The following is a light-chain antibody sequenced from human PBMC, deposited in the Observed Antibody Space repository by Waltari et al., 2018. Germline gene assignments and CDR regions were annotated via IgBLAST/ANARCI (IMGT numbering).Light chain of an antibody. CDR3: ATRDGSLKGPV. CDR2: GNN. CDR1: RSNIGSNP. J-gene: IGLJ3*02. V-gene: IGLV1-44*01. Sequence: QSVLTQPPSASGTPGQRVTISCSGSRSNIGSNPVNWYQQLPGTAPKLLIYGNNQRPSGVPDRFSGSKSGTSASLAISGLQSEDEAQYYCATRDGSLKGPVFGGGTKLTVL.